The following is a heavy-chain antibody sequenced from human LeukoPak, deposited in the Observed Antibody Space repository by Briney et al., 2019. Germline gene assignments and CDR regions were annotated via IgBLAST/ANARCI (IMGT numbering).Heavy chain of an antibody. J-gene: IGHJ6*02. V-gene: IGHV1-3*01. CDR3: AKDSAVAVAGFYYYYGMDV. CDR1: GYTFSTYA. D-gene: IGHD6-19*01. CDR2: INAGNGNT. Sequence: GASVKVSCKTSGYTFSTYAMHWVRQAPGQRLEWMGWINAGNGNTKYSQKFQGRVSITRDTAASTAYMDLSSLRSEDTAVYYCAKDSAVAVAGFYYYYGMDVWGQGTTVTVSS.